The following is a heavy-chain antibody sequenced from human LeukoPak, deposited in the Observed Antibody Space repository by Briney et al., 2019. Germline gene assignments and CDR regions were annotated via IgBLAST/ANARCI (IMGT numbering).Heavy chain of an antibody. CDR1: GYTFTSYD. CDR2: MNPNSDNT. CDR3: ARGLRGTRRVAVAGGDY. D-gene: IGHD6-19*01. Sequence: GASVKVSCKSSGYTFTSYDINWVRQATGQGLEWVGWMNPNSDNTGYAQKFQGRVTMTRNTSISTAYMEMSSLRSEDTAVYYCARGLRGTRRVAVAGGDYWGQGTLVTVSS. V-gene: IGHV1-8*01. J-gene: IGHJ4*02.